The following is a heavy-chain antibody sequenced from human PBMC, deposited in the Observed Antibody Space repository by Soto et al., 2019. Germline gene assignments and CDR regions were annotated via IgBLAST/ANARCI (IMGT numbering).Heavy chain of an antibody. CDR3: ARDLAPNYYDSSGYGPYNWFDP. V-gene: IGHV1-2*02. Sequence: QVQLVQSGAEVKKPGASVKVSCKASGYTFTGYYMHWVRQAPGQGLAWMGWINPNSGGTNYAQKCQGRVTMTRDTSISTACMELSRLRSDDTAVYYCARDLAPNYYDSSGYGPYNWFDPWGQGTLVTVSS. J-gene: IGHJ5*02. CDR1: GYTFTGYY. CDR2: INPNSGGT. D-gene: IGHD3-22*01.